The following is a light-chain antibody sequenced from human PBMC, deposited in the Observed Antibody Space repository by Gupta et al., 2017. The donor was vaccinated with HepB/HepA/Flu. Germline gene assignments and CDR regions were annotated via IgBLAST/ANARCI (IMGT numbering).Light chain of an antibody. CDR2: GAS. V-gene: IGKV3-20*01. J-gene: IGKJ1*01. CDR3: HHDGSSPWT. Sequence: ELVLTQSPGTLSLSPGERATLSCRASQSVSSSYLAWYQQKPGQAPRLLIYGASSRATGIPDRFSGSGSGTDFTLTISRLEPEDFAVFYCHHDGSSPWTFGQGTKVEIK. CDR1: QSVSSSY.